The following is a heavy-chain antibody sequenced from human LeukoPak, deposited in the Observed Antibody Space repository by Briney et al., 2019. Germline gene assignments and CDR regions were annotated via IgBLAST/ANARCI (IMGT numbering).Heavy chain of an antibody. V-gene: IGHV1-69*13. CDR1: GGTFSSYA. CDR3: ARVSTGTGMYYYYYYMDV. D-gene: IGHD1-1*01. J-gene: IGHJ6*03. Sequence: SVKVSCKASGGTFSSYAISWVRQAPGQGLEWMGGIIPIFGTANYAQKFQGRVTITADESTSTAYMELSSLRSEDTAVYYCARVSTGTGMYYYYYYMDVWGKGTTVTVSS. CDR2: IIPIFGTA.